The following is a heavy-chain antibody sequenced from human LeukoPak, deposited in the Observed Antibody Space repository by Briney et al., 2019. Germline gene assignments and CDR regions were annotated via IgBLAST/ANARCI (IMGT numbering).Heavy chain of an antibody. CDR3: ARPDRLYGDHDAFDI. J-gene: IGHJ3*02. V-gene: IGHV1-18*04. CDR2: ISAYNGNT. CDR1: GYTFTGYY. D-gene: IGHD4-17*01. Sequence: ASVKVSCKASGYTFTGYYIHWVRQAPGQGLEWMGWISAYNGNTNYAQKLQGRVTMTTDTSTSTAYMELRSLRSDDTAVYYCARPDRLYGDHDAFDIWGQGTMVTVSS.